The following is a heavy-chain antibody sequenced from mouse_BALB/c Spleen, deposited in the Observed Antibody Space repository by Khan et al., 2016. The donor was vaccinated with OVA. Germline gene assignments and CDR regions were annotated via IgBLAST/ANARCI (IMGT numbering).Heavy chain of an antibody. D-gene: IGHD1-1*01. Sequence: EVQLQESGPGLVKPSQSLSLTCTVTGYSITSGYAWNWIRQFPGNKLEWMGYISYSDFTNYNPSLKSRISITRDTSKNQFFLQLSSVTTEDTAIYCCARSNYYGYYFDYWGQGATLTVSS. V-gene: IGHV3-2*02. J-gene: IGHJ2*01. CDR3: ARSNYYGYYFDY. CDR2: ISYSDFT. CDR1: GYSITSGYA.